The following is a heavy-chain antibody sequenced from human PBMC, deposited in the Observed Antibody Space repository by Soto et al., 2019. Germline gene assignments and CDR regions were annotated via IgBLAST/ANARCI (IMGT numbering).Heavy chain of an antibody. CDR2: IYYDGSNK. D-gene: IGHD3-22*01. CDR3: AKDSKDDGSGYYVGFDY. Sequence: HVHLVESGGVVVQPGRSLRLSCAASECIFSNYGMHWVRQATVKGLECVAAIYYDGSNKYYADSVKGRFTIPRDNSRNTLYLHMNRMRAEDTAVYYCAKDSKDDGSGYYVGFDYWGQGTLVAGSS. V-gene: IGHV3-33*06. J-gene: IGHJ4*02. CDR1: ECIFSNYG.